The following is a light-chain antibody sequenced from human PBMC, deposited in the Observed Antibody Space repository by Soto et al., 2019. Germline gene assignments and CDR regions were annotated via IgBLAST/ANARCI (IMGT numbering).Light chain of an antibody. Sequence: DIQMTQSPSSLSASVGDRVTITCRASQAISNYLAWYQQKPGKVPNLLIYAASSLQSGVPSRFSGSGSATDFILTISILQPEDVATYCCQKYNTVPWTFGQGTKVEIK. J-gene: IGKJ1*01. V-gene: IGKV1-27*01. CDR3: QKYNTVPWT. CDR1: QAISNY. CDR2: AAS.